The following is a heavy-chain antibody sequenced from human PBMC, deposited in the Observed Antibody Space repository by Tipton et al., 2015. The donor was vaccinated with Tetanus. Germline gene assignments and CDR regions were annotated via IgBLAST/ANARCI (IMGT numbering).Heavy chain of an antibody. CDR1: GFTVSSNY. CDR2: IYSGGST. Sequence: QLVQSGGGLIQPGGSLRLSCAASGFTVSSNYMSWVRQAPGKGLEWVSVIYSGGSTYYADSVKGRFTISRDNSKNTLYLQMNSLRAEDTAVYYWARDRGGLAYCGGDCYPDYYYGMDVWGQGTTVTVSS. V-gene: IGHV3-53*01. J-gene: IGHJ6*02. D-gene: IGHD2-21*02. CDR3: ARDRGGLAYCGGDCYPDYYYGMDV.